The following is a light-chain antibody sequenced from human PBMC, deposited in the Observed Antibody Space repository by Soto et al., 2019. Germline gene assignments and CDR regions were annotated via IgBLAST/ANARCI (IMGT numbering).Light chain of an antibody. J-gene: IGKJ5*01. CDR2: GAS. Sequence: EIVLTQSPGTLSFSPGERATLSCRASQSFTSSYLAWYQQKPGQTPRLFIYGASSRATGIPDRFSGSGSGTDFTLTINRLEPEDFAVYYCQQYGNSPITFGQGTRLEIK. CDR1: QSFTSSY. V-gene: IGKV3-20*01. CDR3: QQYGNSPIT.